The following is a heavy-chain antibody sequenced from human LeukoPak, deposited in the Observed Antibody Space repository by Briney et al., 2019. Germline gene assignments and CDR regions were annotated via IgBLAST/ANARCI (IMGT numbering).Heavy chain of an antibody. D-gene: IGHD6-13*01. J-gene: IGHJ4*02. V-gene: IGHV3-30*04. CDR2: ISYDGSNK. CDR3: AREGPNIAAAGMFDY. CDR1: GFIFSSYA. Sequence: GGSLRLSCAASGFIFSSYAMHWVRQAPGKGLEWVAVISYDGSNKYYADSVKGRFTISRDNSKNTLYLQMNSLRAEDTAVCYCAREGPNIAAAGMFDYWGQGTLVTVSS.